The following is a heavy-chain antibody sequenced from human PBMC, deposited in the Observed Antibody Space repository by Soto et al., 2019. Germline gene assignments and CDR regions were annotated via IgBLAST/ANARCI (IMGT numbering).Heavy chain of an antibody. J-gene: IGHJ6*02. V-gene: IGHV3-21*01. CDR1: GFHLSYHS. D-gene: IGHD2-2*02. Sequence: GSLRPPCVSSGFHLSYHSLNWVRPAPGKGLEWVSSISSRSDICYADSVKGRFTISRDNAKNSVSLQMNSLRAEDTAVYYCTREYTAWPLAYGLDVWGHGTTVTVSS. CDR3: TREYTAWPLAYGLDV. CDR2: ISSRSDI.